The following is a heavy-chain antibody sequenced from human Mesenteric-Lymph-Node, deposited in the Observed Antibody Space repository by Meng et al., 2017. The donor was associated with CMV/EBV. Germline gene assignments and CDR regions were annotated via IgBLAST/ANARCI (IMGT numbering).Heavy chain of an antibody. J-gene: IGHJ6*02. Sequence: GGSLRLSCAASGFTFSDYYMSWIRQAPGKGLEWVAAILGSGHSTYYRDSVKGRFTVSRDNSENTLYLQIDSVSAEDAAIYYCARGHDFWSGSDGLDVWGQGTTVTVSS. CDR3: ARGHDFWSGSDGLDV. CDR1: GFTFSDYY. CDR2: ILGSGHST. V-gene: IGHV3-23*01. D-gene: IGHD3-3*01.